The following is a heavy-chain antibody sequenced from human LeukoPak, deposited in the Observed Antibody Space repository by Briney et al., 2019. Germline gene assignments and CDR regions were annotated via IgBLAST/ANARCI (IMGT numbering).Heavy chain of an antibody. V-gene: IGHV6-1*01. D-gene: IGHD3-10*01. J-gene: IGHJ3*02. CDR3: ARGGLVRGTINSLIGFDI. Sequence: SQTLLLTCAISGDIVSSNTAGWRWIRQSPSRGLEWLGRTYYRSKWYNDDAGSVKSRITINADTAKNQFSLQLNSVTPEDTALYYCARGGLVRGTINSLIGFDIWGQGRMVTVSS. CDR1: GDIVSSNTAG. CDR2: TYYRSKWYN.